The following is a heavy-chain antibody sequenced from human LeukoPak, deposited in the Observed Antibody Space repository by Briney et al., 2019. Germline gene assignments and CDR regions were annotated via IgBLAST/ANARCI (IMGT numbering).Heavy chain of an antibody. CDR2: VSGSGDST. Sequence: GGSLRLSCAASGFTFSSYAMSWVRQAPGKGLEWVSAVSGSGDSTYYADSVKGRFTISRDNSKNTLYPQMNSLRAEDTAVYYCAKDPFVVVPAASRFFFDYWGLGTLVTVSS. V-gene: IGHV3-23*01. J-gene: IGHJ4*02. CDR1: GFTFSSYA. D-gene: IGHD2-2*01. CDR3: AKDPFVVVPAASRFFFDY.